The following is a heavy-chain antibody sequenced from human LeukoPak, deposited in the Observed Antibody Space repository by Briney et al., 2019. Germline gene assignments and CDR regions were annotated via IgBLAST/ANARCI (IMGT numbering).Heavy chain of an antibody. CDR3: ASTYYDFWSGYYTYFQH. V-gene: IGHV5-51*01. J-gene: IGHJ1*01. D-gene: IGHD3-3*01. CDR1: GYSFTSYW. CDR2: IYPGDSDT. Sequence: GESLKISCKGSGYSFTSYWIGWVRQMPGKGLEWMGIIYPGDSDTRYSPFFQGQVTISADKSISTAYLQWSSLKASDTAMYYCASTYYDFWSGYYTYFQHWGQGTLVTVSS.